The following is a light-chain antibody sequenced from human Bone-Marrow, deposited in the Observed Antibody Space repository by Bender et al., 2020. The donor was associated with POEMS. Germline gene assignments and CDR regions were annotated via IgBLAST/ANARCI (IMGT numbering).Light chain of an antibody. V-gene: IGLV2-14*01. CDR3: TSYTSTPTLV. CDR2: EVN. CDR1: SSDVGGYNY. J-gene: IGLJ3*02. Sequence: QSALTQPASVSGSPGQSITISCTGTSSDVGGYNYVSWYQQHPGKAPKVLISEVNNRPSGVSNRFSGSKSGNTASLTISGLQAEDEADYYCTSYTSTPTLVFGGGTKVTVL.